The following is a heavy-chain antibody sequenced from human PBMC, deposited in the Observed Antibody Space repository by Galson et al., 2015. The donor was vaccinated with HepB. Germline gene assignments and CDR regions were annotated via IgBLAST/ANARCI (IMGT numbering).Heavy chain of an antibody. CDR2: ISAYNGNT. CDR1: GYTFTSYG. V-gene: IGHV1-18*04. D-gene: IGHD2-2*01. Sequence: QSGAEVKKPGASVKVSCKASGYTFTSYGICWVRQAPGQGLEWMGWISAYNGNTNYAQKLQGRVTMTTDTSTSTAYMELRSLRSDDTAVYYCARDDIVVVPAARYYYYGMDVWGQGTTVTVSS. J-gene: IGHJ6*02. CDR3: ARDDIVVVPAARYYYYGMDV.